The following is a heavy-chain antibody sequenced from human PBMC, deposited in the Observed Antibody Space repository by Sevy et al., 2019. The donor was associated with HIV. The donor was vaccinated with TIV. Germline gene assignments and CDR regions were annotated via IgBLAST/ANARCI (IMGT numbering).Heavy chain of an antibody. D-gene: IGHD1-1*01. CDR3: AGYNNLGY. Sequence: GGSLRLSCAVSGFSFSNYWMSWVRQAPGKGLEWVANIKEDGSEKHYVDSVKGRFTISRDNTKNSLFLQMNSMRAEDTALYYCAGYNNLGYWGQGTLVNVSS. CDR1: GFSFSNYW. J-gene: IGHJ4*02. V-gene: IGHV3-7*01. CDR2: IKEDGSEK.